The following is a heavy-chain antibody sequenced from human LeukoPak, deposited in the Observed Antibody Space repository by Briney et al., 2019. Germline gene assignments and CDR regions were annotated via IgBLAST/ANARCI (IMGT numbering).Heavy chain of an antibody. D-gene: IGHD4-17*01. Sequence: GASVKVSCKASGYTFTSYDISWVRQAPGQGLEWMGGIIPIFGTANYAQKFQGRVTITTDESTSTAYMELSGLRSEDTAVYYCARGLAPETHSVTRNWFDPWGQGTLVTVSS. CDR3: ARGLAPETHSVTRNWFDP. J-gene: IGHJ5*02. CDR2: IIPIFGTA. CDR1: GYTFTSYD. V-gene: IGHV1-69*05.